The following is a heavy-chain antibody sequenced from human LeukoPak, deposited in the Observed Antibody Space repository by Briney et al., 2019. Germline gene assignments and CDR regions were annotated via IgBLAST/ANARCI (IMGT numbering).Heavy chain of an antibody. Sequence: GGSLRLSCAASGFIVSSNYMSWVRQAPGKGLEWVSVMYTGGSTNYADSVKGRFTISRDSSKNTLYLQMNSLRVEDTAVYYCARIGVYGDAFDIRGQGTMVTVSS. V-gene: IGHV3-53*01. D-gene: IGHD2-8*01. J-gene: IGHJ3*02. CDR3: ARIGVYGDAFDI. CDR2: MYTGGST. CDR1: GFIVSSNY.